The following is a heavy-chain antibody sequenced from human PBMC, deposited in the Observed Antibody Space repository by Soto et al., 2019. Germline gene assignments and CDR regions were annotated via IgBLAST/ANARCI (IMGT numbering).Heavy chain of an antibody. Sequence: ASVKVSCKASGYTFTSYGISWVRQAPGQGLEWMGWISAYNGNTNYAQKLQGRVTMTTDTSTSTAYMEPRSLRSDDTAVYYCAREREIAAPDYYYYYYMDVWGKGTTVTVSS. D-gene: IGHD2-15*01. CDR2: ISAYNGNT. CDR1: GYTFTSYG. V-gene: IGHV1-18*01. J-gene: IGHJ6*03. CDR3: AREREIAAPDYYYYYYMDV.